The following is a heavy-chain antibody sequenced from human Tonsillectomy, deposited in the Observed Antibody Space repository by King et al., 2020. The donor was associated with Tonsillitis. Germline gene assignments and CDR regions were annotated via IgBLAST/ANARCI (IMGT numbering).Heavy chain of an antibody. V-gene: IGHV1-69*01. Sequence: VQLVESGAEVTKPGSSVTVSCKASGGTFSSYAISWVRQAPGQGLEWMGGIIPIFATAKYAQNFQDRVTITADELTNTAYMELSSLRSEDTSVYHCAVAGLHGSGGYYAVESRGRYYYYYGLDVGGQGTTVTVSS. D-gene: IGHD3-10*01. CDR3: AVAGLHGSGGYYAVESRGRYYYYYGLDV. CDR1: GGTFSSYA. J-gene: IGHJ6*02. CDR2: IIPIFATA.